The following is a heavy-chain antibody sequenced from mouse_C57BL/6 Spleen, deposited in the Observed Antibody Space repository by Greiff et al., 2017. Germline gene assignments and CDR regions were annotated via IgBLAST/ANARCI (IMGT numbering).Heavy chain of an antibody. V-gene: IGHV1-55*01. J-gene: IGHJ2*01. CDR2: ISPGSGST. Sequence: QVQLQQSGAELVKPGASVKMSCKASGYTFTSYWITWVKQRPGQGLEWIGDISPGSGSTNYNEKFKSKATLTVDTSSSTAYMQLSSLTSEDSAVYYCARRELRLDYWGQGTTLTVSS. CDR1: GYTFTSYW. D-gene: IGHD1-2*01. CDR3: ARRELRLDY.